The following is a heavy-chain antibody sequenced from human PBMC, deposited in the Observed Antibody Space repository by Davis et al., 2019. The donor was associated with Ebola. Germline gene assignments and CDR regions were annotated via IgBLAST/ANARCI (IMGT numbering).Heavy chain of an antibody. CDR1: GGSISSYY. V-gene: IGHV4-59*12. J-gene: IGHJ6*02. D-gene: IGHD2-8*01. Sequence: SETLSLTCTVSGGSISSYYWSWIRQPPGKGLEWIGYIYYSGSTNYNPSLKSRVTISVDKSKNQFSLKLSSVTAADTAVYYCARVLVFLDYYYGMDVWGQGTTVTVSS. CDR2: IYYSGST. CDR3: ARVLVFLDYYYGMDV.